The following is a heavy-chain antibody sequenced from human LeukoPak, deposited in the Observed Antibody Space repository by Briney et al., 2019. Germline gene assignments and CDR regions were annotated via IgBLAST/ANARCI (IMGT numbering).Heavy chain of an antibody. J-gene: IGHJ4*02. CDR1: GGSINTYY. CDR3: ARDNDFFDY. CDR2: IHSSGST. Sequence: PSETLSLTCSVSGGSINTYYWSCIRQPAGKGLEWIGRIHSSGSTHYSPSLKSRVTMSLDTSKNQFSLKLTSVTAADTAVYYCARDNDFFDYWGQGTLVTVSS. V-gene: IGHV4-4*07.